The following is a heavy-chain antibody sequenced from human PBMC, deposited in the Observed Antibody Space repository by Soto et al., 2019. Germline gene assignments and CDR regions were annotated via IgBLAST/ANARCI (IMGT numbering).Heavy chain of an antibody. D-gene: IGHD2-15*01. CDR3: ARERVEYGDYQFYGMDV. CDR2: IAYDGTKK. Sequence: QVQLVESGGGVVQPGRTLRLSCAASGFSFSSYAMHWVRQAPGKGLEWVAVIAYDGTKKYYEDSVKGRFTISRDNSNTLYLQLNSLRGEDTAVYYCARERVEYGDYQFYGMDVWGQGTTVTVYS. V-gene: IGHV3-30-3*01. J-gene: IGHJ6*02. CDR1: GFSFSSYA.